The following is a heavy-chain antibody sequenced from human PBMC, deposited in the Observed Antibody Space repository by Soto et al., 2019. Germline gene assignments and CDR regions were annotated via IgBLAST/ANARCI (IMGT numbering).Heavy chain of an antibody. V-gene: IGHV4-59*01. D-gene: IGHD2-15*01. J-gene: IGHJ4*02. CDR2: IYYSGST. CDR1: GGSISSYY. CDR3: ARDFGGNSDY. Sequence: SETLSLTCTVSGGSISSYYWSWIRQPPGKGLEWIGYIYYSGSTNYNPSLKSRVTISVDTSKNQFSLKLSSVTAADTAVYYCARDFGGNSDYWGQGTLVTVSS.